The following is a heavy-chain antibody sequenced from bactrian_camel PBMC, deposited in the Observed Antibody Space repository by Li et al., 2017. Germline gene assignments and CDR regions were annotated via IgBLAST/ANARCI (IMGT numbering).Heavy chain of an antibody. V-gene: IGHV3S53*01. D-gene: IGHD1*01. CDR1: PYRNC. Sequence: HVQLVESGGGSAQAGGSLTLSCAASPYRNCMGWFRQTPGKEREGVAAFESDGSSTYAESVKGRFTISKANARNVIYLHMENLKPDDTGMYYCAADSCSLRDAGWFGSPALDPSEYTYWGQGTQVTVS. CDR3: AADSCSLRDAGWFGSPALDPSEYTY. J-gene: IGHJ4*01. CDR2: FESDGSS.